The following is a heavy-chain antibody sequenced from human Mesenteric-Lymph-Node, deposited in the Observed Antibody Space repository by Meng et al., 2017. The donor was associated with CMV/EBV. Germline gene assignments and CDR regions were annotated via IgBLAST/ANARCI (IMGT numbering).Heavy chain of an antibody. D-gene: IGHD2-2*03. V-gene: IGHV3-30*02. CDR2: VRYEGSDK. Sequence: GGSLRLSCAASGFLITGHVMHWVRQAPGRGLEWVAFVRYEGSDKFYADSVKGRFTISRDNARNSLYLQMNSLRAEDTAVYYCAKDLHGYCSSTSCMGDAFDIWGQGTMVTVSS. CDR1: GFLITGHV. J-gene: IGHJ3*02. CDR3: AKDLHGYCSSTSCMGDAFDI.